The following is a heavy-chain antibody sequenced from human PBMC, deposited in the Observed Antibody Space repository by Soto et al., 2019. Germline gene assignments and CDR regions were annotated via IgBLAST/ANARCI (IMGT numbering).Heavy chain of an antibody. J-gene: IGHJ4*02. V-gene: IGHV1-18*01. D-gene: IGHD2-2*01. CDR2: ISAYNGNT. Sequence: ASVKVSCKASGYTFTSYGISWVRQAPGQGREWMGWISAYNGNTNYAQKLQGRVTMTTDTSTSTAYMELRSLRSDDTAVYYCARAWAGQIMPGLYWYWGQGTLVTV. CDR1: GYTFTSYG. CDR3: ARAWAGQIMPGLYWY.